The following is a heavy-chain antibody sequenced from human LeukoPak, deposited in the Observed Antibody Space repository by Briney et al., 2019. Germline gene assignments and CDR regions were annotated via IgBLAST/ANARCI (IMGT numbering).Heavy chain of an antibody. CDR2: INWSGSRT. D-gene: IGHD1-26*01. J-gene: IGHJ4*02. CDR1: GFTFDDYG. Sequence: GGSLRLSCAASGFTFDDYGMSWVRQAPGKGLEWVSGINWSGSRTGYADSVKGRFTISRDNAKNSLYLQMNSLRAEDTAFYYCASAVGAGSYFDYWGQGTLVTVPS. V-gene: IGHV3-20*04. CDR3: ASAVGAGSYFDY.